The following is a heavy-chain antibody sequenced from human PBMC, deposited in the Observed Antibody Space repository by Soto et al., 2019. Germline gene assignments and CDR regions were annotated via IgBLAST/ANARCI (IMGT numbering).Heavy chain of an antibody. V-gene: IGHV6-1*01. CDR3: ARDGYCSSTSCYPYYYYGMDV. J-gene: IGHJ6*02. CDR2: TYYRSKWYN. D-gene: IGHD2-2*03. CDR1: GYSVSSNSAA. Sequence: SHTLSLTGAISGYSVSSNSAAWNWIRQSPSRGLEWLGRTYYRSKWYNDYAVSVKSRITINPDTSKNQFSLQLNSVTPEDTAVYYCARDGYCSSTSCYPYYYYGMDVWGQGTTVTVSS.